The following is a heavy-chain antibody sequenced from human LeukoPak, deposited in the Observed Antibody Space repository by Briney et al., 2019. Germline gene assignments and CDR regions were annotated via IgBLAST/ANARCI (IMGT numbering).Heavy chain of an antibody. Sequence: ASVKVSCKASGYTFTGYYMHWVRQAPGQGVEWMGWINPNSGGTNYAQKFQGRVTMTRDMSISTAYMELSRLRSDDTAVYYCARGGFNWGYYFDYWGQGTLVTVSS. V-gene: IGHV1-2*02. CDR3: ARGGFNWGYYFDY. D-gene: IGHD7-27*01. J-gene: IGHJ4*02. CDR2: INPNSGGT. CDR1: GYTFTGYY.